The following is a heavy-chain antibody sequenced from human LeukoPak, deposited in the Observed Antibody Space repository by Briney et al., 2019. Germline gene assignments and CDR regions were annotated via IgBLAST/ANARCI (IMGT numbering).Heavy chain of an antibody. D-gene: IGHD6-19*01. Sequence: AGGSLRLSCAASGFTFSSYGMHWVRQAPGKGLEWVAVISYDGTNKYYADSVRARFTISRDNSKNTLYLQMDSLRTEDTAVYYCARVGLYASGWYGSIDYWGQGTLVAVSS. CDR2: ISYDGTNK. J-gene: IGHJ4*02. CDR1: GFTFSSYG. CDR3: ARVGLYASGWYGSIDY. V-gene: IGHV3-30*03.